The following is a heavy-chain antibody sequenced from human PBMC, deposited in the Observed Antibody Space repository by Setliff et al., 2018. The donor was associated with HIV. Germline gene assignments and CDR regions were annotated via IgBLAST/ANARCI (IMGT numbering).Heavy chain of an antibody. CDR3: ARAEMATIVAFDI. V-gene: IGHV4-59*01. J-gene: IGHJ3*02. CDR1: DGSFSSDY. D-gene: IGHD5-12*01. CDR2: IYYSGST. Sequence: PSETLSLPCPVSDGSFSSDYWTWIRQTPGKGLEWIGYIYYSGSTKYNPSLTSRVTIAVDTSKNHFSRKLTSVTAADTAVDDGARAEMATIVAFDIWGQGTMVTVSS.